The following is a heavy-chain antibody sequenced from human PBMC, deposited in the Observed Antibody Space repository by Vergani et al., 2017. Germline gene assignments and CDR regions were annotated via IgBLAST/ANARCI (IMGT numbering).Heavy chain of an antibody. V-gene: IGHV3-23*01. J-gene: IGHJ6*03. CDR2: ISWNSGSI. D-gene: IGHD4-23*01. Sequence: EVQLLESGGDLVQPGGSLRLSCTASGFIFSTYAMSWVRQAPGKGLEWVSGISWNSGSIGYADSVKGRFAISRDNAKNSLYLQMNSLRAEDTAVYYCAREDGGKYYYYYYMDVWGKGTTVTVSS. CDR3: AREDGGKYYYYYYMDV. CDR1: GFIFSTYA.